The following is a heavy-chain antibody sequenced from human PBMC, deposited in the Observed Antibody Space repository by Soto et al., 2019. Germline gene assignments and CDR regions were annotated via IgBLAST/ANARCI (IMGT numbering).Heavy chain of an antibody. J-gene: IGHJ4*02. CDR3: ARLPRDCNKTSCYYADH. CDR1: GYDFNTNW. V-gene: IGHV5-51*01. Sequence: GESLKISCRGSGYDFNTNWFGWVGQLPGGGWEWVGIMYPGDSDTRLHPSLQGHVTLSADVTVSTAFLQWRTLKTSDSGMYFCARLPRDCNKTSCYYADHWGQGTSVTVSS. D-gene: IGHD3-22*01. CDR2: MYPGDSDT.